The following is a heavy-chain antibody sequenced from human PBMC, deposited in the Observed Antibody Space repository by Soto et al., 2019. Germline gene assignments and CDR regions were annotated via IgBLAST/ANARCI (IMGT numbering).Heavy chain of an antibody. J-gene: IGHJ4*02. V-gene: IGHV1-18*01. D-gene: IGHD6-13*01. Sequence: VKVSCEASGYTITSKALSWARQAPGQGLEWMGWISAYNGNTNYAQKLQGRVTMTTDTSTSTAYMELRSLRSDDTAVYYCARDEIIAAASPDYWGQGTLVTVSS. CDR1: GYTITSKA. CDR3: ARDEIIAAASPDY. CDR2: ISAYNGNT.